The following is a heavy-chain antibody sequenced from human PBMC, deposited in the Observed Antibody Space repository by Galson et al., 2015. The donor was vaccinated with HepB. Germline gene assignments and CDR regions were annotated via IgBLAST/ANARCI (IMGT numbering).Heavy chain of an antibody. V-gene: IGHV5-10-1*01. J-gene: IGHJ4*02. CDR2: IDPSDSYT. CDR1: GYSFTSYW. CDR3: AITRRHNGLGDY. Sequence: QSGAEVKKPGESLRISCKGPGYSFTSYWISWVRQMPGKGLEWMGKIDPSDSYTNYSPSFQGHVTISVDKSISTAYLQWRSLKASDTAMYYCAITRRHNGLGDYWGQGTLVTVSS. D-gene: IGHD1-1*01.